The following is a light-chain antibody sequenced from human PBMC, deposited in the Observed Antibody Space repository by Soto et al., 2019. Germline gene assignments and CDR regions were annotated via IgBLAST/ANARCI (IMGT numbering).Light chain of an antibody. J-gene: IGKJ1*01. CDR1: QSVSSSY. Sequence: EIVLTHSQGTLSLSPCERATLSCSASQSVSSSYLAWYQQKPGQAPRLLIYGASTRATGIPDRSSGSGSGTDFTLTISSLEPEDFAVYYCQQRDNWPPTFGQGTKVDIK. V-gene: IGKV3D-20*02. CDR2: GAS. CDR3: QQRDNWPPT.